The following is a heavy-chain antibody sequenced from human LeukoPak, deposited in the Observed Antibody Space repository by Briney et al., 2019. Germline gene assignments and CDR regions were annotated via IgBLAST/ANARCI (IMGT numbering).Heavy chain of an antibody. Sequence: GGSLRLSCAASGFTFSSYWMSWVRQAPGKGLEWVANIKQDGSEKHYVDSVKGRFTISRDDAKNSLYLQMNSLRAEDTAVYYCARDGGVVVAALDYWGQGTLVTVSS. D-gene: IGHD2-15*01. CDR1: GFTFSSYW. CDR3: ARDGGVVVAALDY. CDR2: IKQDGSEK. J-gene: IGHJ4*02. V-gene: IGHV3-7*01.